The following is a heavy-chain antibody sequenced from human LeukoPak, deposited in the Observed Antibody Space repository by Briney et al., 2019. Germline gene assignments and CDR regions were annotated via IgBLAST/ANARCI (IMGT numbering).Heavy chain of an antibody. D-gene: IGHD3-9*01. Sequence: SETLSLTCTVSGGSISSYYWSWIRQPPGKGLEWIGYIYYSGSTNYNPSLKSRVTISVDTSKNQFPLKLSSVTAADTAVYYCARSGQLRYFDWHYFDYWGQGTLVTVSS. CDR3: ARSGQLRYFDWHYFDY. CDR2: IYYSGST. CDR1: GGSISSYY. V-gene: IGHV4-59*08. J-gene: IGHJ4*02.